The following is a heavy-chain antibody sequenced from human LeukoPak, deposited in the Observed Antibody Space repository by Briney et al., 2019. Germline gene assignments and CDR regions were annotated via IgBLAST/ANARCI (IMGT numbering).Heavy chain of an antibody. CDR1: GGSISSYC. J-gene: IGHJ6*02. CDR2: IYYSGST. CDR3: ARDTAYCGGDCWGMDV. Sequence: SETLSLTCTVSGGSISSYCWSWIRQPPGKGLEWIGYIYYSGSTNYNPSLKSRVTISVDTSKNQFSLKLSSVTVADTAVYYCARDTAYCGGDCWGMDVWGQGTTVTVS. D-gene: IGHD2-21*02. V-gene: IGHV4-59*01.